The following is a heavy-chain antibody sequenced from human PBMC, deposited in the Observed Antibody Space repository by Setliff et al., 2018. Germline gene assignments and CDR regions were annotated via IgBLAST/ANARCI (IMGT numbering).Heavy chain of an antibody. D-gene: IGHD2-15*01. Sequence: ASVKVSCKTSGYNFITFGVNWVRQVPGQGFEWMGWISPYNGDANYAQKFQGRVTMTTDTSTGTAYMELRTLSSDDTAVYYCTRGRGPRVVVAVPLDFWGQGTLVPVSS. CDR3: TRGRGPRVVVAVPLDF. J-gene: IGHJ4*02. CDR2: ISPYNGDA. CDR1: GYNFITFG. V-gene: IGHV1-18*01.